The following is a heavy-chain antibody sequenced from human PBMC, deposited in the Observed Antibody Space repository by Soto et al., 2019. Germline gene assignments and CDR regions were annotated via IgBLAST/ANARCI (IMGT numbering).Heavy chain of an antibody. D-gene: IGHD6-6*01. CDR1: GGSFSGYY. Sequence: SETLSLTCAVYGGSFSGYYWSWIRQPPGKGLEWIGEINHSGSTNYNPSLKSRVTISVDTSKNQFSLKLRSVTAADTAVYYCARDLVWAARPFYGMDVWGQGTTVTVSS. J-gene: IGHJ6*02. CDR3: ARDLVWAARPFYGMDV. V-gene: IGHV4-34*01. CDR2: INHSGST.